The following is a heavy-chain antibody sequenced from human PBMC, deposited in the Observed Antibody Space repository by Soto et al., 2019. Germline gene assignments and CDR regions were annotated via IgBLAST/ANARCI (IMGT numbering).Heavy chain of an antibody. D-gene: IGHD3-3*01. V-gene: IGHV3-11*01. CDR1: GFTFSDYY. J-gene: IGHJ4*02. Sequence: GGSLRLSCAASGFTFSDYYMSWIRQAPGKGLEWVSYISSSGSTIYYADSVKGRFTISRDNAKNSLYLQMNSLRAEDTAVYYCASSLYDFWSGFGYFDYWGQGTLVTVSS. CDR3: ASSLYDFWSGFGYFDY. CDR2: ISSSGSTI.